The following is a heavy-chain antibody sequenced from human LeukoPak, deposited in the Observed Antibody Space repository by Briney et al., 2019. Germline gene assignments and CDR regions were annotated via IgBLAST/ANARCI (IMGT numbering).Heavy chain of an antibody. CDR1: AFTFSNYW. J-gene: IGHJ6*02. CDR2: IKQDAGGK. V-gene: IGHV3-7*01. CDR3: ARHLKLELPASSGYCYGMDV. D-gene: IGHD1-7*01. Sequence: GGSLRLSCASSAFTFSNYWMTWVRQAPGKGLEWVASIKQDAGGKYYVDSVKARFTISRDNAKNSMYLQMNSLRAEDTAVYYCARHLKLELPASSGYCYGMDVWGRGTTVTVTS.